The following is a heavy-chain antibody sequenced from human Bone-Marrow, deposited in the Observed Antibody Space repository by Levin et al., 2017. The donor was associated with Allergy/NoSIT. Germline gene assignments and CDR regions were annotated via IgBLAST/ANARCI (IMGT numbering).Heavy chain of an antibody. V-gene: IGHV4-30-4*01. CDR2: IYYLGHT. Sequence: SSQTLSLTCTVSGGSIGSSDYYWSWIRQTPGKGLEWIGCIYYLGHTYYNRSLKSRVTISMDTSQNQLSLKLRSVTAADTAVYYCARGGMFYHDSSGYPFDYWGQGTQVTVSS. J-gene: IGHJ4*02. CDR3: ARGGMFYHDSSGYPFDY. D-gene: IGHD3-22*01. CDR1: GGSIGSSDYY.